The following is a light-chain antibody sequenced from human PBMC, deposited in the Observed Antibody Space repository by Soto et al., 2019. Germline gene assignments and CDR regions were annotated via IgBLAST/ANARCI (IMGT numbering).Light chain of an antibody. J-gene: IGKJ4*01. CDR3: QQLNSYPL. CDR1: QGISSY. CDR2: AAS. Sequence: NQLTQSPSSLSASVGDRVTITCRASQGISSYLAWYQQKPGKAPKLLIYAASTLQSGVPSRFSGSGSGTDFTLTISSLQPEDFATYYCQQLNSYPLFGGGTKVEIK. V-gene: IGKV1-9*01.